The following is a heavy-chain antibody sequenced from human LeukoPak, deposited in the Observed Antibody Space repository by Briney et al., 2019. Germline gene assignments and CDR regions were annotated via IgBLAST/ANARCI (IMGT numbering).Heavy chain of an antibody. CDR2: MYYSGST. V-gene: IGHV4-30-4*01. Sequence: SETLSLTCTVSGGSISSGDYYWSWIRQPPGKGLEGIAYMYYSGSTYYNPSLKSRVTMSADTSKNQLSLRPSSVTAADTAVYYCARPYYYDSRIDPWGQGILVTVSS. D-gene: IGHD3-22*01. CDR3: ARPYYYDSRIDP. CDR1: GGSISSGDYY. J-gene: IGHJ5*02.